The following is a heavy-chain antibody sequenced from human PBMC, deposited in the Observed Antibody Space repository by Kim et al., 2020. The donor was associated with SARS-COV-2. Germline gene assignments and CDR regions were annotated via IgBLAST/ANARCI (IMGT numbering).Heavy chain of an antibody. D-gene: IGHD1-1*01. V-gene: IGHV1-3*01. Sequence: PASGDTRYSQNFHDRVTITRDTSANTAYIELSSLTSEDTAVYYCARDERFWGQGTLVTVSS. CDR2: PASGDT. J-gene: IGHJ4*02. CDR3: ARDERF.